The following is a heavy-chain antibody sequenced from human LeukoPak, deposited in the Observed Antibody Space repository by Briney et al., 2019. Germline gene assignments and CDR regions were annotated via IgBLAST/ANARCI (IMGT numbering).Heavy chain of an antibody. CDR2: LNHSGRT. Sequence: SETLSLTCAVYGGSFSGHYWSWIRQPPGKGREWNVALNHSGRTNYHTSLKSRVPISVDTSKNQFSLKLSSVTSADTAIYYCARMNWGSFDYWGQGTLVTVSS. V-gene: IGHV4-34*01. CDR1: GGSFSGHY. CDR3: ARMNWGSFDY. J-gene: IGHJ4*02. D-gene: IGHD7-27*01.